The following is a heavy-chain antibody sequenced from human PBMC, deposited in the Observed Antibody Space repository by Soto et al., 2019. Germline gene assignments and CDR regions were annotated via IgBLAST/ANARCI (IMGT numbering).Heavy chain of an antibody. CDR1: GFTFTSSA. CDR3: AAEATSKYYDFCSGYLSPHYGMDV. CDR2: IVVGSGNT. Sequence: AASVKVSCKASGFTFTSSAVQWVRQARGQRLEWIGWIVVGSGNTNYAQKFQERDTITRDMSTSTAYMELSSLRSEDTAVYYCAAEATSKYYDFCSGYLSPHYGMDVWGQGTTVPVSS. V-gene: IGHV1-58*01. D-gene: IGHD3-3*01. J-gene: IGHJ6*02.